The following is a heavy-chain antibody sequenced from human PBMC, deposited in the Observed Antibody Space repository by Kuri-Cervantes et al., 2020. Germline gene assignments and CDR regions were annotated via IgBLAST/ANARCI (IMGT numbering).Heavy chain of an antibody. V-gene: IGHV1-18*04. J-gene: IGHJ5*02. Sequence: ASVKVSCKASGYTFTGYYIHWVRQAPGQGLEWMGWISAYNGDTNYAQKLQGRVTMTTDTSTSTAYMELRSLRSDDTAVYYCARDVEQQPQKGGWFDPWGQGTLVTVSS. D-gene: IGHD6-13*01. CDR2: ISAYNGDT. CDR1: GYTFTGYY. CDR3: ARDVEQQPQKGGWFDP.